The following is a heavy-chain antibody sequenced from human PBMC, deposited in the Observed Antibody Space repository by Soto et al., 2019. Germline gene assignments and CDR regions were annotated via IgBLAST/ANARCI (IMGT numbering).Heavy chain of an antibody. V-gene: IGHV1-2*04. CDR1: GYTFTGYY. Sequence: ASVKVSCKASGYTFTGYYMHWVRPAPGQGLEWMGWINPNSGGTNYAQKFQGWVTMTRDTSISTAYMELSRLRSDDTAWDCGARRVATRDRDAFDSWGQGTRVTV. CDR3: ARRVATRDRDAFDS. J-gene: IGHJ3*02. CDR2: INPNSGGT. D-gene: IGHD5-12*01.